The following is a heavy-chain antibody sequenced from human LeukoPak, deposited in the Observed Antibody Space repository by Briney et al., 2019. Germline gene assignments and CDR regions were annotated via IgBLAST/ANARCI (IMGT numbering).Heavy chain of an antibody. Sequence: GGSLRLSCAASGFTFSSFGMHWVRQAPGKGLEWVAIIWYNGRNETYADSVKGRFTVSRDNSKNTLYLYMNSLRAEDTAAYYCARESRGELFAPPDYWGQGTLVTVSS. D-gene: IGHD3-10*01. CDR2: IWYNGRNE. CDR1: GFTFSSFG. CDR3: ARESRGELFAPPDY. J-gene: IGHJ4*02. V-gene: IGHV3-33*01.